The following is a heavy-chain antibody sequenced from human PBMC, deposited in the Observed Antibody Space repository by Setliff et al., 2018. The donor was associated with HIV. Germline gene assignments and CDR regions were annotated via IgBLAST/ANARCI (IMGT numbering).Heavy chain of an antibody. J-gene: IGHJ6*02. CDR2: INPNSGGT. CDR1: GYSFTGYY. CDR3: ARRSGYSYGSYYYYGMDV. D-gene: IGHD5-18*01. V-gene: IGHV1-2*02. Sequence: VKVSCKASGYSFTGYYMHWVRQAPGQGLEWMGWINPNSGGTNYAQKFQGRVTMTRDTSISTAYMELSRLRSDDTAVYYCARRSGYSYGSYYYYGMDVWGQGTTVTVSS.